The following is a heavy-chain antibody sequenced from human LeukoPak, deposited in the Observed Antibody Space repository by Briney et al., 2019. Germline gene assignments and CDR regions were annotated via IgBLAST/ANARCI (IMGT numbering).Heavy chain of an antibody. D-gene: IGHD3-10*01. Sequence: SETLSLTCAVYGGSFSGYYWSWIRQPPGKGLEWIGEINHSGSTNYNPSLKSRVTISVDTSKNQFSLKLSSVTAADTAVYYCARLRGTYYYGSGSYYLVFDYWGQGTLVTVSS. V-gene: IGHV4-34*01. CDR2: INHSGST. CDR3: ARLRGTYYYGSGSYYLVFDY. J-gene: IGHJ4*02. CDR1: GGSFSGYY.